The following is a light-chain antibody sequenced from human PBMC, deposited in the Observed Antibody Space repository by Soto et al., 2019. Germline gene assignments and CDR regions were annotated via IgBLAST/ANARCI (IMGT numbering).Light chain of an antibody. CDR3: SSYTTSGTYVL. Sequence: QSVLTQPASVSGSPGQSITISCTGTSRDVGAFNYVSWYQQHPDKAPKLLISEVNNRPSGVSHRFSGSKSGNTASLTSSGLQPADEADYYCSSYTTSGTYVLFGGGTKVTVL. CDR2: EVN. CDR1: SRDVGAFNY. J-gene: IGLJ3*02. V-gene: IGLV2-14*01.